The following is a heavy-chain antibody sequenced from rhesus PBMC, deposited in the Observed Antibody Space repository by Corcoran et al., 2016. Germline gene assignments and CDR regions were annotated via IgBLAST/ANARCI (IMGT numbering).Heavy chain of an antibody. CDR2: IYGSGGSN. D-gene: IGHD3-28*01. CDR3: ARQWGIVVIIGYFDL. V-gene: IGHV4-160*01. CDR1: GGSISSNY. J-gene: IGHJ2*01. Sequence: QLQLQESGPGLVKPSETLSLTCAVSGGSISSNYWSWIRQSPGKGLEWIGGIYGSGGSNEYNPSLKTRVTISIDTSKNQFSLKLSSVTAADTAVYYCARQWGIVVIIGYFDLWGPGTPITISS.